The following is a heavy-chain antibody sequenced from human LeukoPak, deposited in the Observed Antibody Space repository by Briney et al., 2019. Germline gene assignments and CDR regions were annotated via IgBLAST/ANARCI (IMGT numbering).Heavy chain of an antibody. CDR3: ATDSLGYSYGQTYFDY. Sequence: GGSLRLSCAASGFTFSSYGMHWVRQAPGKGLEWVAVIWYDGSNKYYADSVKGRFTISRDNSKNTLYLQMNSLRAEDTAVYYCATDSLGYSYGQTYFDYWGPGTLVTVSS. CDR1: GFTFSSYG. D-gene: IGHD5-18*01. J-gene: IGHJ4*02. V-gene: IGHV3-33*01. CDR2: IWYDGSNK.